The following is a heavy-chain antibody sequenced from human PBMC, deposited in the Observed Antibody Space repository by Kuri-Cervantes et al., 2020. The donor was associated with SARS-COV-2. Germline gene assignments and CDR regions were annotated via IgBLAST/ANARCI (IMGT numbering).Heavy chain of an antibody. CDR3: AREGVDIVGAPHDAFDS. Sequence: GESLKSSCVASGFTFSSYWMSWVRQAPGKGLEWVANIKQDGSEKYYVDSVKGRFTISRDNAKNSLYLQMNSLRAEDTAVYYCAREGVDIVGAPHDAFDSWGQGTMVTVSS. CDR1: GFTFSSYW. D-gene: IGHD1-26*01. J-gene: IGHJ3*02. CDR2: IKQDGSEK. V-gene: IGHV3-7*01.